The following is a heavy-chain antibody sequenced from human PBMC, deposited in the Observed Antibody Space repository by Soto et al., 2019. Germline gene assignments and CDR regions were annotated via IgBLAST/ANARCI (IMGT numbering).Heavy chain of an antibody. D-gene: IGHD3-10*01. CDR3: ARDSGTMVQDYAFDI. Sequence: PSETLSLTCTVSGGSIITYYWSWIRQPPVKGLEWIGYISYSWSTNCNPSLKSRVTISVDTSNNPFSLKLSSVTAADTAVYYCARDSGTMVQDYAFDIWGQGTMVT. CDR2: ISYSWST. J-gene: IGHJ3*02. CDR1: GGSIITYY. V-gene: IGHV4-59*01.